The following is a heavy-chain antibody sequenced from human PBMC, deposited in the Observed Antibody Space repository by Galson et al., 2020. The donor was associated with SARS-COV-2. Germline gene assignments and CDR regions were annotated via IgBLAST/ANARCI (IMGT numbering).Heavy chain of an antibody. CDR2: IKGDGSER. V-gene: IGHV3-7*01. J-gene: IGHJ4*02. Sequence: GGSLRLSCAASGFTFSSYAMHWVRQAPGKGLEWVANIKGDGSERNYVDSVKGRFSISRDNAVDSLYLQMNSLRAEDTAVYYCTREGWQGGYWGQGTRVTVSS. CDR1: GFTFSSYA. D-gene: IGHD6-19*01. CDR3: TREGWQGGY.